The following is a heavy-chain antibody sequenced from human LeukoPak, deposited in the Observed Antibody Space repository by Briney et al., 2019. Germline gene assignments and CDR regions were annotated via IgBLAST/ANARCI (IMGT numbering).Heavy chain of an antibody. CDR1: GFTFSSYS. CDR3: ARGGSTSGKYYYYYYMDV. D-gene: IGHD2-2*01. V-gene: IGHV3-21*01. J-gene: IGHJ6*03. Sequence: PGGSLRLSCAASGFTFSSYSMNWVRQAPGKGLEWVSSISSSSSYIYYADSVKGRFTISRDNAKNSLYLQMNSLRAEDTAVYYCARGGSTSGKYYYYYYMDVWGKGTTVTVSS. CDR2: ISSSSSYI.